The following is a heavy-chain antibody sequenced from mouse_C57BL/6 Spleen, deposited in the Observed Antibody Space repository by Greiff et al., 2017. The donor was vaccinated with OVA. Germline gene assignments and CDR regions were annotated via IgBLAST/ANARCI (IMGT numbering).Heavy chain of an antibody. CDR1: GFNINDYY. J-gene: IGHJ2*01. Sequence: AGAERGKPGAAVKLSCTASGFNINDYYMHWVKQRTEQGLEWIGRIDPEDGETKYAPKFQGKATITADTSSNTAYLQLSSLTSEDTAVYYCARGDWLRVDYWGQGTTLTVSS. CDR2: IDPEDGET. V-gene: IGHV14-2*01. CDR3: ARGDWLRVDY. D-gene: IGHD1-1*01.